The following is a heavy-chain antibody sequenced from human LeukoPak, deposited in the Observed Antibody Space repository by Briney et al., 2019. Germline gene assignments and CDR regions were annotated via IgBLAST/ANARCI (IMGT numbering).Heavy chain of an antibody. V-gene: IGHV4-39*07. Sequence: SETLSLTCTVSGGSISSSSYYWGWIRQPPGKGLEWIGSIYYSGSTYYNPSLKSRVTISVDTSKNQFSLKLSSVTAADTAVYCCAREFSLYYDFWSGYYGYYFDYWGQGTLVTVSS. CDR2: IYYSGST. CDR3: AREFSLYYDFWSGYYGYYFDY. J-gene: IGHJ4*02. D-gene: IGHD3-3*01. CDR1: GGSISSSSYY.